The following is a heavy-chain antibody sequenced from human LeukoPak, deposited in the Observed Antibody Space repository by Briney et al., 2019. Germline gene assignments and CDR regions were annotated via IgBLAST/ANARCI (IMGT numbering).Heavy chain of an antibody. J-gene: IGHJ5*02. CDR3: ARQGDYDFWSGYYTAGWFDP. D-gene: IGHD3-3*01. CDR2: IYPGDSDT. CDR1: GYSFTSYW. V-gene: IGHV5-51*01. Sequence: GESLKISCKGSGYSFTSYWIGWVRQMPGKGLEWMGIIYPGDSDTRYSPSFQGQVTISADKSISTAYLQWSSLKALDTAMYYCARQGDYDFWSGYYTAGWFDPWGQGTLVTVSS.